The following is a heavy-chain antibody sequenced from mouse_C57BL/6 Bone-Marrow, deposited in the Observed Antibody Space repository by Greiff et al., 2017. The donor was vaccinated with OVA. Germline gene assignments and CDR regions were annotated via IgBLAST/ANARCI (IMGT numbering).Heavy chain of an antibody. CDR2: IYPRSGNT. CDR1: GYTFTSYG. CDR3: ARGGDGYYWYFDV. Sequence: QVQLKQSGAELARPGASVKLSCKASGYTFTSYGISWVKQRTGQGLEWIGAIYPRSGNTYYNEKFKGQATLTADKSSSTAYMELRSLTSEDSAVYFCARGGDGYYWYFDVWGTGTTVTVSS. J-gene: IGHJ1*03. V-gene: IGHV1-81*01. D-gene: IGHD2-3*01.